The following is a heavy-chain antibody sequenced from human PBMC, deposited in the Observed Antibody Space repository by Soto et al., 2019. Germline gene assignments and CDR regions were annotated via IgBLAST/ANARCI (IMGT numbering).Heavy chain of an antibody. Sequence: ASVKVSCKASGYTFTSYYMHWVRQAPGQGLEWVGIINPSGGSTSYAQKFQGRVTMTRDTSTSTVYMELSSLRSEDTAVYYCARDRVGGSGSYYQNHDDAFDIWGQGTMVTVSS. CDR3: ARDRVGGSGSYYQNHDDAFDI. D-gene: IGHD3-10*01. V-gene: IGHV1-46*01. CDR1: GYTFTSYY. J-gene: IGHJ3*02. CDR2: INPSGGST.